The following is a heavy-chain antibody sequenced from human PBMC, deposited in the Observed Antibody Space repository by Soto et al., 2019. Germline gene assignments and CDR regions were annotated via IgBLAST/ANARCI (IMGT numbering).Heavy chain of an antibody. J-gene: IGHJ3*02. V-gene: IGHV1-8*01. D-gene: IGHD5-12*01. Sequence: SCKDSRHAGNEWRIQLLPHHSEQGLEWMGWMNPNSGNTGYAQKFRGRVTMTRNTSISTAYMELSSLRSEDTAVYYCARGGAHWGESWLQLIGRRHAFDIRAQGIM. CDR1: RHAGNEWR. CDR2: MNPNSGNT. CDR3: ARGGAHWGESWLQLIGRRHAFDI.